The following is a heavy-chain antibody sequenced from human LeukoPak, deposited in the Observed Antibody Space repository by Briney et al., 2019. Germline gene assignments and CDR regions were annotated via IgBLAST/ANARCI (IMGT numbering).Heavy chain of an antibody. Sequence: PSETLSLTCAVYGGSFSGYYWSWIRQPPGKGLEWVSVIYSGGSTYYADSVKGRFTISRDNSKNTLYLQMNSLRAEDTAVYYCARDRDWLPLDYWGQGTLVTVSS. CDR1: GGSFSGYY. J-gene: IGHJ4*02. D-gene: IGHD3/OR15-3a*01. V-gene: IGHV3-53*01. CDR3: ARDRDWLPLDY. CDR2: IYSGGST.